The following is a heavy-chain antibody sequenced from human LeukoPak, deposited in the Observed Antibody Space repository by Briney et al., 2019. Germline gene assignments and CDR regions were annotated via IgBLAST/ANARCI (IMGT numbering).Heavy chain of an antibody. J-gene: IGHJ3*02. CDR3: VRNKGGAELRFDAFDT. CDR1: GFTFSTYA. D-gene: IGHD1/OR15-1a*01. Sequence: QAGGSLRLSCAASGFTFSTYAMGWVRQAPGKGLEWVSSTSGSGGSTYYIDSVKGRFTISRDYSKNTLNLQMNSLRAEDTAVYYCVRNKGGAELRFDAFDTWGQGTKVTVSS. CDR2: TSGSGGST. V-gene: IGHV3-23*01.